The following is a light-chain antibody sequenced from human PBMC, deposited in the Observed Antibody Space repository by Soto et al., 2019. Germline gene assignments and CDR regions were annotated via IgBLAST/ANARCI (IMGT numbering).Light chain of an antibody. CDR2: DAS. Sequence: IQMTQSPSSLSASVGDRVTITCQASQDISNYLNWYQQKPGKAPKLLIYDASNLHSGVPSRFSGSGSGTNFTLTISSLQPEDFATYYCQQANSFPITFGQGTRLEIK. J-gene: IGKJ5*01. V-gene: IGKV1-12*01. CDR3: QQANSFPIT. CDR1: QDISNY.